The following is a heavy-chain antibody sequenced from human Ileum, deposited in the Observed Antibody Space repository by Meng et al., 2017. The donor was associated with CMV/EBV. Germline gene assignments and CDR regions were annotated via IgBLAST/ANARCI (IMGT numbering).Heavy chain of an antibody. CDR3: ARGIQTFVY. Sequence: SETLSLTCAVYSGSFSHYYWNWIRQSPGKGLEWIGEINDGGSTNYNPSLKSRVTISLDTSKKQVSLKLSSVTAADTAIYYCARGIQTFVYWGQGALVTVSS. J-gene: IGHJ4*02. CDR2: INDGGST. D-gene: IGHD2-21*01. CDR1: SGSFSHYY. V-gene: IGHV4-34*01.